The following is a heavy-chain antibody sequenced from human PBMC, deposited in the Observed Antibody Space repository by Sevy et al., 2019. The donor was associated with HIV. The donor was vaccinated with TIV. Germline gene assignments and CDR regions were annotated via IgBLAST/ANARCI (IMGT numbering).Heavy chain of an antibody. D-gene: IGHD4-17*01. CDR2: IYYTGKT. CDR3: AGRTAETTTSGWFDP. CDR1: GASIDSSSYY. J-gene: IGHJ5*02. Sequence: SETLSLTCTVSGASIDSSSYYWGWIRQPPGKGLEWIGTIYYTGKTYYVPSLKSRVTISADMTNNQFSLRLRSVTAADTAVYYCAGRTAETTTSGWFDPWGQGTLVTVSS. V-gene: IGHV4-39*01.